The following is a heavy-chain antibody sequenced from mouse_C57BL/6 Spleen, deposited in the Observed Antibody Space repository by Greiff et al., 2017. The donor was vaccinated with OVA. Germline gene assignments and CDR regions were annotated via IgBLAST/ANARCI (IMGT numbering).Heavy chain of an antibody. J-gene: IGHJ2*01. Sequence: EVQLQQSGPELVKPGASVKISCKASGYTFTDYYMNWVKQSHGKSLEWIGDINPNNGGTSYNQKFKGKATLTVDKSSSTAYMELRSLTSEDSAVYYCATTSIYYDYGVDYWGQGTTLTVSS. CDR3: ATTSIYYDYGVDY. CDR1: GYTFTDYY. V-gene: IGHV1-26*01. CDR2: INPNNGGT. D-gene: IGHD2-4*01.